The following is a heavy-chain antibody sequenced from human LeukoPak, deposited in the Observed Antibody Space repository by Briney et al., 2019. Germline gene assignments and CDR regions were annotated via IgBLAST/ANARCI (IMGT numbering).Heavy chain of an antibody. J-gene: IGHJ4*02. Sequence: GGSLRLSCAASGFTFSSYWMSWVRQAPGKGLEWVANIKQDGSEKYYVDSVKGRFTISRDNAKNSLYLQMNSLRAEDTAVYYCARDRGPYSGYDSYYFDYWGQGTLVTVSS. CDR1: GFTFSSYW. CDR3: ARDRGPYSGYDSYYFDY. V-gene: IGHV3-7*03. D-gene: IGHD5-12*01. CDR2: IKQDGSEK.